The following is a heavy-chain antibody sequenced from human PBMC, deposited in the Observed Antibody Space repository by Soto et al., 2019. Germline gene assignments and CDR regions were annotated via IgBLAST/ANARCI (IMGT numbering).Heavy chain of an antibody. CDR3: ARAYSGRLPRRADYYYAMDV. Sequence: VGSLRLSCAVSAFTLSAYDMHWVRQPNGKGLEWVSALGAADDPYYLGSVKGRFTISRENAKNSLYLQMNNLRAGDTAVYYCARAYSGRLPRRADYYYAMDVWGQGTTVTVSS. CDR2: LGAADDP. CDR1: AFTLSAYD. V-gene: IGHV3-13*05. J-gene: IGHJ6*02. D-gene: IGHD2-15*01.